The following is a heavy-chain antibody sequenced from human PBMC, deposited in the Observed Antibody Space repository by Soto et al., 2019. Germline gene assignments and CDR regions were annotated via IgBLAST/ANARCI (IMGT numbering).Heavy chain of an antibody. CDR3: AKAASQVEQWLVLTYFDY. CDR1: GFTFSSYA. V-gene: IGHV3-23*01. CDR2: ISGSGGST. Sequence: EVQLLESGGGLVQPGGSLRLSCAASGFTFSSYAMSWVRQAPGKGLEWVSAISGSGGSTYYADSVKGRFTISRDNSKNTLYLQMNSLRAEDTAVYYCAKAASQVEQWLVLTYFDYWGQGTLVTVSS. D-gene: IGHD6-19*01. J-gene: IGHJ4*02.